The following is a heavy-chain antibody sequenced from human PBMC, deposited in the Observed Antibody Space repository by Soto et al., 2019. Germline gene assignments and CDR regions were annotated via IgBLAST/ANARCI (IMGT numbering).Heavy chain of an antibody. V-gene: IGHV3-23*01. CDR3: AKGPPPGFFFSWYGRSWSFVF. J-gene: IGHJ2*01. Sequence: PGGSLRLSCAASGFTFSSYAMSWVRQAPGKGLEWVSAISGSGGSTYYADSVKGRFTISRDNSKNTLYLQMNSLRAEDTAVYYCAKGPPPGFFFSWYGRSWSFVFWGRGTLVTGFS. CDR1: GFTFSSYA. D-gene: IGHD6-13*01. CDR2: ISGSGGST.